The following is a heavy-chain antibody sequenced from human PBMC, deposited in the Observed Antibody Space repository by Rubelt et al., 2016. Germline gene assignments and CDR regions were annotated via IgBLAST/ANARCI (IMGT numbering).Heavy chain of an antibody. Sequence: GYIFTSYSMHWVRQAPGQGLEWMGIINPSGGSTPYAQKFQGRVSMTRDTPTSTVYMELSSLRYEDTALYYCARDSSNLAARLPNFDYWGQGTLVSVSS. CDR2: INPSGGST. V-gene: IGHV1-46*01. D-gene: IGHD6-6*01. CDR1: GYIFTSYS. CDR3: ARDSSNLAARLPNFDY. J-gene: IGHJ4*02.